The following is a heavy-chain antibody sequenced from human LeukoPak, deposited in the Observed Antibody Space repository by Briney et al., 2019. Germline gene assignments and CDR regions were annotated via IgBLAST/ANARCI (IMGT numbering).Heavy chain of an antibody. V-gene: IGHV3-21*01. CDR3: ASGEYDRSGYDCDY. Sequence: GGSLRLSCAASGFTFSSYSMNWVRQAPGKGLEWVSSISSSSSYIYYADSVKGRFTISRDNAKNSLYLQMNSLRAEDTAVYYCASGEYDRSGYDCDYWGQGTLVTVSS. D-gene: IGHD3-22*01. CDR2: ISSSSSYI. CDR1: GFTFSSYS. J-gene: IGHJ4*02.